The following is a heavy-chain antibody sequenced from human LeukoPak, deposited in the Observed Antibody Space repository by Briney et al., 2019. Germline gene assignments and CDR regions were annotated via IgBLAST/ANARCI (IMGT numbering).Heavy chain of an antibody. J-gene: IGHJ6*03. CDR2: IYYSGST. CDR3: ATQQGYDFWSGYTYYYYYMDV. CDR1: GGSIGSSSYY. Sequence: KPSETLSLTCTVSGGSIGSSSYYWGWIRQPPGKGLEWIGSIYYSGSTYYNPSLKSRVTISVDTSKNQFSLKLSSVTAADTAVYYCATQQGYDFWSGYTYYYYYMDVWGKGTMVTVSS. D-gene: IGHD3-3*01. V-gene: IGHV4-39*07.